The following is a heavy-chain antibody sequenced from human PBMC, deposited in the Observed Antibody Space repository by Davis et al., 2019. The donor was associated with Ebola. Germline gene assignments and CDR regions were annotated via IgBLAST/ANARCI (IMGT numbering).Heavy chain of an antibody. J-gene: IGHJ2*01. CDR1: GFTFSSYA. V-gene: IGHV3-23*01. D-gene: IGHD2-2*01. Sequence: PGGSLRLSCAASGFTFSSYAMSWVRQAPGKGLEWVSAISGSGGSTYYADSVKGRFTISRDNSKNTLYLQMNSLRAEDTAVYYCAKEAHYCSSTSCYWYFDLWGRGTLVTVSS. CDR3: AKEAHYCSSTSCYWYFDL. CDR2: ISGSGGST.